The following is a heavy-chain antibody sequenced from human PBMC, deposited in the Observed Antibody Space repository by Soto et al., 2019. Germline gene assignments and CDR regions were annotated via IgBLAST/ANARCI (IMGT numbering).Heavy chain of an antibody. J-gene: IGHJ4*02. CDR1: GFTFSSYG. CDR3: AKREDNSCYWGSY. Sequence: QVQLVESGGGVVQPGRSLRLSCVGSGFTFSSYGMHWGRQAPGKGLEWVAVVSYDGSNKDYADSVKGRFTISRDNSKNKVFLEMDSPGSEDTAGFYWAKREDNSCYWGSYWGQGTLVTVSS. D-gene: IGHD3-16*01. CDR2: VSYDGSNK. V-gene: IGHV3-30*18.